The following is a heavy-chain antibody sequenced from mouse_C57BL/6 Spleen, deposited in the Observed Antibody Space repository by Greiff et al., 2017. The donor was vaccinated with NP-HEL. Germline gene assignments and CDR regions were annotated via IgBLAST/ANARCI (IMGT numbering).Heavy chain of an antibody. D-gene: IGHD1-1*01. CDR2: IYPGSGSP. J-gene: IGHJ4*01. CDR3: ARGALITTVVATYYAMDY. CDR1: GYTFTSYW. V-gene: IGHV1-55*01. Sequence: VQLQQLGAELVKPGASVKMSCKASGYTFTSYWITWVKQRPGQGLEWIGDIYPGSGSPNYNEKFKSKATLTVDTSSSTAYMQLSSLTSEDSAVYYCARGALITTVVATYYAMDYWGQGTSVTVSS.